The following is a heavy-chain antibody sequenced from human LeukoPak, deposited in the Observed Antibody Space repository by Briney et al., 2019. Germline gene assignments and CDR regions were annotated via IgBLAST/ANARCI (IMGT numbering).Heavy chain of an antibody. CDR1: GYAFTNYA. CDR2: INPDSAGT. Sequence: SVNVSCKASGYAFTNYAISWVRQAPGQPLEWIGCINPDSAGTNYAQKFQGRVTMTRDTSTSAAYMELSMMTSDDTAVYYCASGGRVYGSRGYYHDYWGQETLVTVSS. J-gene: IGHJ4*02. V-gene: IGHV1-2*02. D-gene: IGHD3-22*01. CDR3: ASGGRVYGSRGYYHDY.